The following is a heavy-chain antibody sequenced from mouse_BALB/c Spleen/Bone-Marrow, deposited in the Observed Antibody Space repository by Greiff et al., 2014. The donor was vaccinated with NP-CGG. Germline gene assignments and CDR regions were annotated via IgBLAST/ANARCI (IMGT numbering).Heavy chain of an antibody. CDR3: ARGGDYDWFAY. V-gene: IGHV1S56*01. D-gene: IGHD2-4*01. Sequence: QVQLQQSGPELVKPGASVRISCKASGYTFTSYYIHWVKQRPGQGLEWIGWIYPGNVNTKYNEKFKGKATLTADKSPSTAYMHLSSLTSEDSAVYFCARGGDYDWFAYWGQGTLVTVSA. J-gene: IGHJ3*01. CDR2: IYPGNVNT. CDR1: GYTFTSYY.